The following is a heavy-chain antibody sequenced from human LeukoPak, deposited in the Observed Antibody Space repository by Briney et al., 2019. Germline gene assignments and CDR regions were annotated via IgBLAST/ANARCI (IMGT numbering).Heavy chain of an antibody. D-gene: IGHD3-10*01. Sequence: PGGSLRLSCAASGFTFSYYGMHWVRQAPGKGLEYVSAISSNGGSTYYANSVKGRFTISRDNSKNTLYLQMGSLRAEDMAVYYCAREGYYGSGILGYYFDYWGQGTLVTVSS. CDR1: GFTFSYYG. J-gene: IGHJ4*02. CDR3: AREGYYGSGILGYYFDY. CDR2: ISSNGGST. V-gene: IGHV3-64*01.